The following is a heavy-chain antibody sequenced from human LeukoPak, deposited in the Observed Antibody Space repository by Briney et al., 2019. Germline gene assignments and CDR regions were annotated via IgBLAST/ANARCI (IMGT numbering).Heavy chain of an antibody. CDR1: GYTFTGYY. V-gene: IGHV1-2*06. Sequence: ASVKVSCKASGYTFTGYYMHWVRQAPGQGLEWMGRINPNSGGTNYAQKFQGRVTMTRDTSISTAYMELSSLRSEDTAVYYCARRSKGGYDTYYFDYWGQGTLVTVSS. D-gene: IGHD5-12*01. CDR2: INPNSGGT. CDR3: ARRSKGGYDTYYFDY. J-gene: IGHJ4*02.